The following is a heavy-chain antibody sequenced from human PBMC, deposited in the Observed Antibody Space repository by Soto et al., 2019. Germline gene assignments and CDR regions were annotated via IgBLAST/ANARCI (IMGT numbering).Heavy chain of an antibody. CDR3: AREYHIVVVTAIPGAFDI. CDR1: GFTFSSYA. CDR2: ISYDGSNK. V-gene: IGHV3-30-3*01. J-gene: IGHJ3*02. D-gene: IGHD2-21*02. Sequence: GGSLRLSCAASGFTFSSYAMHWVRQAPGKGLEWVAVISYDGSNKYYADSVKGRFTISRDNSKNTLYLQMNSLRAEDTAVYYCAREYHIVVVTAIPGAFDIWGQGTMVTVSS.